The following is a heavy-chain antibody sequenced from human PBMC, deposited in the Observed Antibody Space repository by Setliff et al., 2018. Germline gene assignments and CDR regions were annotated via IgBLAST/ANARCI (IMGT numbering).Heavy chain of an antibody. J-gene: IGHJ4*02. Sequence: PGGSLRLSCAASGFTFSSYWMSWVRQAPGKGLEWVANIKQDGSEKYYLDSVKGRFTISRDNAKNSLYLQMNRLRAEDTAVYYCAIDYYDSSGYYDYFNYWGQGTLVTVSS. CDR1: GFTFSSYW. CDR3: AIDYYDSSGYYDYFNY. D-gene: IGHD3-22*01. V-gene: IGHV3-7*01. CDR2: IKQDGSEK.